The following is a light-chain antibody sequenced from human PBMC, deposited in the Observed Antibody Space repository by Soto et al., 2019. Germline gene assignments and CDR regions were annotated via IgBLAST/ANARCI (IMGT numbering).Light chain of an antibody. CDR1: SSNIGAGYE. J-gene: IGLJ3*02. V-gene: IGLV1-40*01. CDR2: GNG. CDR3: ASWDHGLNVWL. Sequence: QSVLTQPPSVSGAPGQRVTISCTGTSSNIGAGYEVHWYHQLPGTAPKLLVSGNGNRPSGVPDRLSASKSDTSASLAISGLLPEDEADYYCASWDHGLNVWLFGGGTKLTVL.